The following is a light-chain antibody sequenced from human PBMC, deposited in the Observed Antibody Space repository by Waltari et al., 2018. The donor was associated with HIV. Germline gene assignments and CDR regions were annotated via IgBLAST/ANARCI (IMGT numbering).Light chain of an antibody. Sequence: ILMTQSPATLSVSPGERVTLSCRDTRTLAGKLAWYQHKPGQPPRVLIYAASTRAAGIPDRFSGSGSETYFTLTISSLQSEDFGFYYCHQYNDWPTFGQGTKLEIK. V-gene: IGKV3-15*01. CDR2: AAS. CDR3: HQYNDWPT. CDR1: RTLAGK. J-gene: IGKJ2*01.